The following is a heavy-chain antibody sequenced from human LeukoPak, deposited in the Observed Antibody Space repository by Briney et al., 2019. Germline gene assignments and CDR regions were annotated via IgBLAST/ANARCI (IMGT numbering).Heavy chain of an antibody. D-gene: IGHD3-16*01. CDR2: ISGSGGRT. CDR1: GFTFSSYP. CDR3: VLSMGGY. J-gene: IGHJ4*02. V-gene: IGHV3-23*01. Sequence: PGGSLRLSCAASGFTFSSYPMNWVRQAPRKGLEWVSAISGSGGRTYYADSVKGRFTISRDNSKNTVFLQMNSLRADDTAVYYCVLSMGGYWGQGTLVTVSS.